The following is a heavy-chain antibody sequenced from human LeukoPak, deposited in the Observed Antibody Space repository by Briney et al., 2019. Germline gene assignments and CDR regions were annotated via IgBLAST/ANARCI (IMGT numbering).Heavy chain of an antibody. J-gene: IGHJ5*02. CDR1: GFTFGGYA. CDR3: TRDSRIAGAGRNWFDP. CDR2: IRSKACGGTT. D-gene: IGHD6-13*01. Sequence: HSGGSLRLSCTASGFTFGGYAMNWVRQAPGKGLEWVAVIRSKACGGTTEYAGVVEGRFTVLRDDSKSIAYLQTSSLKTEDTAVYSCTRDSRIAGAGRNWFDPWGQGTLVTVYS. V-gene: IGHV3-49*04.